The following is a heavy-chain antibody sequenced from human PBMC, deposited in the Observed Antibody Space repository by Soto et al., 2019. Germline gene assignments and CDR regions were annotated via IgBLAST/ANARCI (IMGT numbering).Heavy chain of an antibody. CDR1: GGTFSSYA. V-gene: IGHV1-69*13. Sequence: GASVKVSCKASGGTFSSYAISWVRQAPGQGLEWMGGIIPIFGTANYAQKFQGRVTITADESTSTAYMELSSLRSDDTAVYYCARTTNSYDFINWFDPWGQGTLVTVSS. CDR3: ARTTNSYDFINWFDP. CDR2: IIPIFGTA. J-gene: IGHJ5*02. D-gene: IGHD3-3*01.